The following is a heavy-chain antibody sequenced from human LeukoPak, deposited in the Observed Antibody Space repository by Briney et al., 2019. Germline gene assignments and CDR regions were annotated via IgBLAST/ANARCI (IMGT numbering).Heavy chain of an antibody. CDR1: GYTFTSYY. D-gene: IGHD3-22*01. Sequence: ASVKVPCKASGYTFTSYYMHWVRQAPGQGLEWMGIINPSGGSASYAQKFQGRVIMTRDTSASTVYMEVSSLRSEDTAVYYCARDVASSGYYWDWGQGTLVTVSS. J-gene: IGHJ4*02. V-gene: IGHV1-46*01. CDR3: ARDVASSGYYWD. CDR2: INPSGGSA.